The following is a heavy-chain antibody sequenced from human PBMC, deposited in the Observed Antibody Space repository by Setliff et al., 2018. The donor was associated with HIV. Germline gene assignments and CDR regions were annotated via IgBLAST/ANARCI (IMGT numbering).Heavy chain of an antibody. CDR3: ARDRGSGWYGYFQQ. CDR1: GGSIDNYY. J-gene: IGHJ1*01. V-gene: IGHV4-59*01. CDR2: MCHTENGVTT. D-gene: IGHD6-19*01. Sequence: TSENLSLTCIVSGGSIDNYYWNWVRQSPGKGPEWIGNMCHTENGVTTNQNPSLKSRIVMYLDRAKNEFSLSLFSAKTADTAVYYCARDRGSGWYGYFQQWGQGSQVTVSS.